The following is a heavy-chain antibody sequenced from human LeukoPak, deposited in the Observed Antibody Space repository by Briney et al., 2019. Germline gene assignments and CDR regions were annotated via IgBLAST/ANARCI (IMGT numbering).Heavy chain of an antibody. D-gene: IGHD5-12*01. J-gene: IGHJ6*03. Sequence: GGSLRLSCAASGFTVSSNYMSWVRQAPGKGLEWVSVIYSGGSTYYADSVKGRFTISRDNSKNTLYLQMNSLRAEDTAVYYCASYSGYDYRYYYYYMDVWGKGTTVTVSS. CDR3: ASYSGYDYRYYYYYMDV. CDR1: GFTVSSNY. CDR2: IYSGGST. V-gene: IGHV3-53*01.